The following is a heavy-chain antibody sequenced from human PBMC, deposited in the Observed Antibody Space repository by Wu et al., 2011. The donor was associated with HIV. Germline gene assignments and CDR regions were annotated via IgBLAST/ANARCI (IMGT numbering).Heavy chain of an antibody. Sequence: QVQLVQSGGGVVQPGGSLRLSCGASGFNFPKFGMHWVRQAPGKGLEWVAFTSSDGRNKKYADSVKGRFTISRDNSKNTLYLQMNGLRVEDTAVYYCTKESSDWGQGTLVTVSS. CDR3: TKESSD. CDR2: TSSDGRNK. D-gene: IGHD3-22*01. V-gene: IGHV3-30*02. J-gene: IGHJ4*02. CDR1: GFNFPKFG.